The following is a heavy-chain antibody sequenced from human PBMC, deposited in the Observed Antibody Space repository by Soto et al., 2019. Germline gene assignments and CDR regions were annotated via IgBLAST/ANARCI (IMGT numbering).Heavy chain of an antibody. CDR3: ARDRPDGYCSGGSCYSPPPKNYYYGMDV. D-gene: IGHD2-15*01. CDR1: GYTLTELS. V-gene: IGHV1-24*01. CDR2: FDPEDGET. Sequence: ASVKVSCKVSGYTLTELSMHWVRQAPGKGLEWMGGFDPEDGETIYAQKFQGRVTMIEDESTSTAYMELSSLRSEDTAVYYCARDRPDGYCSGGSCYSPPPKNYYYGMDVWGQGTTVTVSS. J-gene: IGHJ6*02.